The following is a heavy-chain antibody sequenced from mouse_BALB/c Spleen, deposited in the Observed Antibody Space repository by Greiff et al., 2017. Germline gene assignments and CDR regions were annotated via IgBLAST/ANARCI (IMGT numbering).Heavy chain of an antibody. CDR1: GFTFSSYG. Sequence: EVKLMESGGDLVKPGGSLKLSCAASGFTFSSYGMSWVRQTPDKRLEWVATISSGGSYTYYPDSVKGRFTISRDNAKNTLYLQMSSLKSEDTAMYYCAKGDYDYDASYYFDYWGQGTTLTVSS. J-gene: IGHJ2*01. CDR2: ISSGGSYT. CDR3: AKGDYDYDASYYFDY. D-gene: IGHD2-4*01. V-gene: IGHV5-6*01.